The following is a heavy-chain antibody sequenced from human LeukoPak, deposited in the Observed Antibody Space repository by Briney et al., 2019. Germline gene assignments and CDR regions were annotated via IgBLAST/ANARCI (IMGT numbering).Heavy chain of an antibody. J-gene: IGHJ4*02. Sequence: SETLSLTCTVSGGSISSGGYYWSWIRQPPGKGLEWIGYIYHSGSTNYNPSLKSRVTISVDKSKNQFSVMLTPVTAADTAVYYCARNGHYSADYWGQGTLVTVSS. CDR3: ARNGHYSADY. CDR2: IYHSGST. V-gene: IGHV4-30-2*01. D-gene: IGHD4-17*01. CDR1: GGSISSGGYY.